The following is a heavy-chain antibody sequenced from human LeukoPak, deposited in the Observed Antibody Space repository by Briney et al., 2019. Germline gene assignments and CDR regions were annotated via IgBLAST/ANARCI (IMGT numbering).Heavy chain of an antibody. CDR3: ARHDGRGGNTMGALDS. J-gene: IGHJ4*02. CDR1: GGPISSSNW. V-gene: IGHV4-4*02. D-gene: IGHD3-3*01. CDR2: LYYSRTT. Sequence: PSGTLSLTCAVSGGPISSSNWWSWVRQPPGKGLEWIGSLYYSRTTYYNPSLNSRVTISVVTSKNQFSLQLNSVTAADTAVYYCARHDGRGGNTMGALDSWGQGSLVTVSS.